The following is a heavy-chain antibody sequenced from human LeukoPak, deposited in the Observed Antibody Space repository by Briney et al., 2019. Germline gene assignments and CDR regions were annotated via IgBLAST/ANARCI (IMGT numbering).Heavy chain of an antibody. Sequence: GGALRLSCAASGFTIRPYAMYWVRQGPGRGLEWVSVIKADGSGTFYADSVRGRFTTSRDNSKNSLYLQMKSLTSEDTALYYCATWAFYHNLDVWGQGTTVIVSS. J-gene: IGHJ6*02. V-gene: IGHV3-43*02. D-gene: IGHD2/OR15-2a*01. CDR2: IKADGSGT. CDR1: GFTIRPYA. CDR3: ATWAFYHNLDV.